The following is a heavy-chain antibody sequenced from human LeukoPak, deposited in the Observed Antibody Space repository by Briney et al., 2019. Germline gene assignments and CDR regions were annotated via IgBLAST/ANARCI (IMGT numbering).Heavy chain of an antibody. Sequence: PSETLSLTCTVSGGSISSSSYYWGWIRQPPGKGLEWIGSIYYSGSTYYNPSLKSRVTISVDTSKNQFSLKLSSVTAADTAVYYCATYCSSTSCYSVRTYYFDYWGQGTLVTVSS. V-gene: IGHV4-39*07. J-gene: IGHJ4*02. CDR2: IYYSGST. CDR1: GGSISSSSYY. CDR3: ATYCSSTSCYSVRTYYFDY. D-gene: IGHD2-2*01.